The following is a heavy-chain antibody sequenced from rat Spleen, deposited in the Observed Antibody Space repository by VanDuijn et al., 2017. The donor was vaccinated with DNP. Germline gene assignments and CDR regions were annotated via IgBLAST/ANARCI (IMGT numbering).Heavy chain of an antibody. CDR3: ARRRLPYWYFDF. CDR1: GYTFTTYY. Sequence: SCKASGYTFTTYYISWIKQTTGQGPEYIGYINTGSGGTNYNERFKGKATLTVDKSSSTAFMQLSSLTPDDSAVYYCARRRLPYWYFDFWGPGTMVTVSS. J-gene: IGHJ1*01. V-gene: IGHV1-43*01. CDR2: INTGSGGT.